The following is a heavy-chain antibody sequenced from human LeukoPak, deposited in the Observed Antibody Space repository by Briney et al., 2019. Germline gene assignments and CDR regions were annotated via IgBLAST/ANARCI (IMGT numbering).Heavy chain of an antibody. Sequence: GGSLRLSCAASGFTFSSYGMHWVLQAPGKGLEWVAVISYDGSNKYYADSVKGRFTISRDNSKNTMYLQMNSLRTEDTAVYYCRVVITDFDYWGQGTLVTVSS. CDR3: RVVITDFDY. CDR1: GFTFSSYG. J-gene: IGHJ4*02. CDR2: ISYDGSNK. V-gene: IGHV3-33*01. D-gene: IGHD3-22*01.